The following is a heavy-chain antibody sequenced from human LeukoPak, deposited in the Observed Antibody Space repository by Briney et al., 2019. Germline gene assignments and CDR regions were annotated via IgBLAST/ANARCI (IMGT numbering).Heavy chain of an antibody. V-gene: IGHV3-23*01. CDR3: AKASAMIVVVSKPFDY. CDR1: GFPFSTYW. Sequence: QPGESLRLSCAASGFPFSTYWMSWVRQAPGKGLEWVSSISGSGGRTYHADSVKGRFTISRDNSKNTLYLQMNSLRAEDTAVYYCAKASAMIVVVSKPFDYWGQGTLVTVSS. D-gene: IGHD3-22*01. J-gene: IGHJ4*02. CDR2: ISGSGGRT.